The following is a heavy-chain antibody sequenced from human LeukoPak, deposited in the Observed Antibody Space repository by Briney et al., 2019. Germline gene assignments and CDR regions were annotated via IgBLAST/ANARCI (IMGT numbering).Heavy chain of an antibody. CDR3: ARHGYDFWSGYCNWFDP. Sequence: SETLSLTCTVSGGSISSSSYYWGWIRQPPGKGLEWIGSIYYSGSTYYNPSLKSRVTISVDTSKNQFSLKLSSVTAADTAVYYCARHGYDFWSGYCNWFDPWGQGTLVTVSS. V-gene: IGHV4-39*01. CDR2: IYYSGST. J-gene: IGHJ5*02. D-gene: IGHD3-3*01. CDR1: GGSISSSSYY.